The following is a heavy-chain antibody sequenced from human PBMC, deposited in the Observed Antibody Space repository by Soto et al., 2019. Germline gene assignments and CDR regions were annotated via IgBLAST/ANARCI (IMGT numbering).Heavy chain of an antibody. Sequence: PGGSLRLSCAASGFTFSSYAMSWVRQAPGKGPEWVSAISGSGGSTYYADSVKGRFTISRDNSKNTLYLQMNSLRAEDTAVYYCAKDRSVGRGIAARYDYWGQGTLVTVSS. V-gene: IGHV3-23*01. CDR2: ISGSGGST. CDR1: GFTFSSYA. J-gene: IGHJ4*02. CDR3: AKDRSVGRGIAARYDY. D-gene: IGHD6-6*01.